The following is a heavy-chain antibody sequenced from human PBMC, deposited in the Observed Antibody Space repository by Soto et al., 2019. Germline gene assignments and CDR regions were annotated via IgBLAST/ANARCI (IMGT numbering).Heavy chain of an antibody. CDR2: ISHTGST. CDR1: GGSLSDSNW. V-gene: IGHV4-4*02. J-gene: IGHJ4*02. CDR3: ASFTGTYYFDF. D-gene: IGHD2-8*02. Sequence: QMQLQESGPGLVKPSGTLSLTCAVSGGSLSDSNWWSWVRQPPGKGLEWIGEISHTGSTTYNPSLQSRVTLSVDKSKNHFSLNLKSVTAADTAVYYCASFTGTYYFDFWGPGTLVTVAS.